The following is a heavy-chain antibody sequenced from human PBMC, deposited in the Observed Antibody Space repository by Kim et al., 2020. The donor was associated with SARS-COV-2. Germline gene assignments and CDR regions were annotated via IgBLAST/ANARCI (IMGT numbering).Heavy chain of an antibody. J-gene: IGHJ4*02. V-gene: IGHV3-49*04. D-gene: IGHD3-22*01. CDR3: TRGAYDSSGYYMWVQTDYFDY. CDR1: GFTFGDYA. Sequence: GGSLRLSCTASGFTFGDYAMSWVRQAPGKGLEWVGFIRSKAYGGTTEYAASVKGRFTIPRDDSKSIAYLQMNSLKTEDTAVYYCTRGAYDSSGYYMWVQTDYFDYRGQGNLVTVSS. CDR2: IRSKAYGGTT.